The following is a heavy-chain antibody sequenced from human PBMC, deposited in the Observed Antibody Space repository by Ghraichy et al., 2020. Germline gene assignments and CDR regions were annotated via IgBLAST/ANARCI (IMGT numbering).Heavy chain of an antibody. CDR2: ISSSSSSI. CDR1: GFTFSSYS. D-gene: IGHD6-13*01. J-gene: IGHJ4*02. Sequence: GGSLRLSCAASGFTFSSYSMTWVRQAPGKGLEWVSSISSSSSSIYYADSVKGRFTISRDNAKNSLYLQMNSLRAEDTAVYYCARNSQQLITYDYWGQGTLVTVS. CDR3: ARNSQQLITYDY. V-gene: IGHV3-21*01.